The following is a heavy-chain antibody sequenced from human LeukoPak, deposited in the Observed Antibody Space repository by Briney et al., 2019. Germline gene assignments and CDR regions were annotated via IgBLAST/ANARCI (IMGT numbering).Heavy chain of an antibody. CDR2: IIPILGIA. CDR3: ASDIVVVPAAPYYYYYGMDV. D-gene: IGHD2-2*01. CDR1: GYTFTSYG. Sequence: GASVKVSCKASGYTFTSYGISWVRQAPGQGLEWMGRIIPILGIANYAQKFQGRVTITADKSTSTAYMELSSLRSEDTAVYYCASDIVVVPAAPYYYYYGMDVWGQGTTVTVSS. J-gene: IGHJ6*02. V-gene: IGHV1-69*04.